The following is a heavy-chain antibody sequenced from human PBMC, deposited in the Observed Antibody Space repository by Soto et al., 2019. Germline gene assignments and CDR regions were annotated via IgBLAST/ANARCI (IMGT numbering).Heavy chain of an antibody. V-gene: IGHV3-33*01. D-gene: IGHD3-22*01. J-gene: IGHJ4*02. CDR3: ARDLENYDSSGYLVDY. CDR1: GFTFSSYG. CDR2: IWYDGSNK. Sequence: GGSLRLSCAASGFTFSSYGMHWVRQAPGKGLERVAVIWYDGSNKYYADSVKGRFTISRDNSKNTLYLQMNSLRAEDTAVYYCARDLENYDSSGYLVDYWGQGTLVTVSS.